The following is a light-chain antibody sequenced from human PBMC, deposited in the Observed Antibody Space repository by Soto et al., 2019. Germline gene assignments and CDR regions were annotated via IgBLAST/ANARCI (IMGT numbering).Light chain of an antibody. CDR2: DTS. J-gene: IGKJ5*01. V-gene: IGKV3-15*01. CDR3: QQYSNWPPIT. CDR1: QGIXIH. Sequence: VMTQCPGTLSVSLGERATLSCRASQGIXIHLAWDEQKPGQATRVPIXDTSTRATGIPARFIGSGSGKEFTLTLSSLQSEYFAVYYCQQYSNWPPITFGQGTRLEIK.